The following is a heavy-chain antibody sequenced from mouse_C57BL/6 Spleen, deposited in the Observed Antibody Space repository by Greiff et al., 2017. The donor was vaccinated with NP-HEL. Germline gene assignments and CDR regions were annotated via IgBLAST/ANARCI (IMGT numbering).Heavy chain of an antibody. CDR2: IYPGSGST. V-gene: IGHV1-55*01. D-gene: IGHD2-3*01. CDR1: GYTFTSYW. J-gene: IGHJ1*03. Sequence: QVQLQQPGAELVKPGASVKMSCKASGYTFTSYWITWVKQRPGQGLEWIGDIYPGSGSTNYNEKFKSKATLTVDTSSNTAYMQLSSLTTEDSAIYYCARGGIYDGYYWYFDVWGTGTTVTVSS. CDR3: ARGGIYDGYYWYFDV.